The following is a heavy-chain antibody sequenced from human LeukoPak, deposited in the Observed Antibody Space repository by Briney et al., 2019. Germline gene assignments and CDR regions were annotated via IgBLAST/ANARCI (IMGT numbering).Heavy chain of an antibody. CDR2: IFTSGST. J-gene: IGHJ6*03. CDR3: ARVRRWSGEAGDQYYMDV. V-gene: IGHV4-61*02. CDR1: GGPISSSSYY. Sequence: PSETLSLTCTVSGGPISSSSYYWSWIRQPAGKGLEWIGRIFTSGSTNYNPSLKSRVTMSVDTSKKQFSLKLSSVTAADTAVYYCARVRRWSGEAGDQYYMDVWGKGTTVTISS. D-gene: IGHD3-10*01.